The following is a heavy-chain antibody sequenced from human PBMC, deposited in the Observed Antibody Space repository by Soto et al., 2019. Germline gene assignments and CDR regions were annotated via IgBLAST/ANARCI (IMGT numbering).Heavy chain of an antibody. CDR3: ARDSGEYSSSSESPSYYYYYGMDV. Sequence: ASVKVSCKASGYTFTGYYMHWVRQAPGQGLEWMGWINPNSGGTNYAQKFQGWVTMTRETSISTAYMELSRLRSDDTAVYYCARDSGEYSSSSESPSYYYYYGMDVWGQGTTVTVSS. J-gene: IGHJ6*02. CDR1: GYTFTGYY. CDR2: INPNSGGT. V-gene: IGHV1-2*04. D-gene: IGHD6-6*01.